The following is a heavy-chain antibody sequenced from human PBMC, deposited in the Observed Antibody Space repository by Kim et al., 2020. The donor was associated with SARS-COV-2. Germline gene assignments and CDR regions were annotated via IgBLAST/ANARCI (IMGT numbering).Heavy chain of an antibody. V-gene: IGHV3-30*18. CDR1: GFTFSSYG. CDR2: ISYDGSNK. Sequence: GGPLRLSCAASGFTFSSYGMHWVRQAPGKGLEWVAVISYDGSNKYYADSVKGRFTISRDNSKNTLYLQMNSLRAEDTAVYYCAKTLLEWLLFEFDPWGQGTLVTVSS. CDR3: AKTLLEWLLFEFDP. J-gene: IGHJ5*02. D-gene: IGHD3-3*01.